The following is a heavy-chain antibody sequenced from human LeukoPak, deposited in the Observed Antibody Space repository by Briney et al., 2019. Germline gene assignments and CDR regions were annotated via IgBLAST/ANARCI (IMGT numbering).Heavy chain of an antibody. CDR2: INPSGGST. J-gene: IGHJ4*02. CDR3: ARDCIFLEKPHYYGSGSPNLYFDY. D-gene: IGHD3-10*01. V-gene: IGHV1-46*01. Sequence: LVKVSCKASGYLFTRYYMQGLRQPPGQGLEWMGIINPSGGSTSYAQMFQGRVTMTRDTSTSTVYMELSSLRSEDTAVYYCARDCIFLEKPHYYGSGSPNLYFDYWGQGTLVTVSS. CDR1: GYLFTRYY.